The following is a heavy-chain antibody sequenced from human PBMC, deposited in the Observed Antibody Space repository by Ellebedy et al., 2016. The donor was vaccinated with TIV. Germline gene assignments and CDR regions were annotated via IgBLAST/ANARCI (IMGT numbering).Heavy chain of an antibody. CDR2: IYYSGST. CDR1: GGSISSGGYY. J-gene: IGHJ5*02. Sequence: MPSETLSLTCTVSGGSISSGGYYWSWIRQHPGNGLEWIGYIYYSGSTYYNPSLKSQVTISVDTSKNQFSLKLSSLTAADTAVYYCARGESGDYEVNWFYPWGQGTLVTVSS. V-gene: IGHV4-31*01. D-gene: IGHD4-17*01. CDR3: ARGESGDYEVNWFYP.